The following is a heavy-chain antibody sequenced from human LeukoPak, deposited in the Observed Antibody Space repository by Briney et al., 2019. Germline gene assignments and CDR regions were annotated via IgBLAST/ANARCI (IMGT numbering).Heavy chain of an antibody. J-gene: IGHJ4*02. CDR2: ISYDGSNK. Sequence: GRSLRLSCAASGLTFSSYAMHWVRQAPGKGLEWVAVISYDGSNKYYADSVKGRFTISRDNSKNTLYLQMNSLRAEDTAVYYCARASSLPGYFDYWGQGTLVTVSS. CDR1: GLTFSSYA. V-gene: IGHV3-30-3*01. CDR3: ARASSLPGYFDY.